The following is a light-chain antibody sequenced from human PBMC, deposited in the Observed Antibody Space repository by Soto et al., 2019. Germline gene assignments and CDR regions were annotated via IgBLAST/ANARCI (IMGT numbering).Light chain of an antibody. CDR2: GAS. CDR3: HQYDSSPLT. CDR1: QSVSSSY. Sequence: EIVLTQSPGTLSLSPGERATLSCRASQSVSSSYLAWHQQKPGQAPRLLIYGASSKATGIPDRFSGSGSGTDFTLTISRLEPEDFAVYYCHQYDSSPLTFGRGTKVDIK. V-gene: IGKV3-20*01. J-gene: IGKJ4*01.